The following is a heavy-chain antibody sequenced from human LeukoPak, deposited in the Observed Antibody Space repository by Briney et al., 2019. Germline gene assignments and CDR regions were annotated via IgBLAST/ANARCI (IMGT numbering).Heavy chain of an antibody. V-gene: IGHV3-9*01. CDR1: VSIYDYYA. CDR3: AKATPNYDYCSSGYHDY. Sequence: PGGSLRLSCAASVSIYDYYAMHWVRQARGKGLEWVSGISWDSGSIGYADCVEGRLTISRDNAKNYMYLQMNNLRAEDTAVYYGAKATPNYDYCSSGYHDYWGQGTLVTVSS. CDR2: ISWDSGSI. J-gene: IGHJ4*02. D-gene: IGHD3-22*01.